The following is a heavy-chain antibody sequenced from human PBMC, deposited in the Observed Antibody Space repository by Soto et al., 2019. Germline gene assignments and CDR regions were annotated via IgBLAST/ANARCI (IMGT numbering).Heavy chain of an antibody. D-gene: IGHD6-19*01. CDR3: ARDMGRRQWLPGVY. CDR2: ISWNSGSI. J-gene: IGHJ4*02. CDR1: GFTFDDYA. Sequence: EVQLVESGGGLVQPGRSLRLSCAASGFTFDDYAMHWVRQPPGKGLEWVSGISWNSGSIGYADSVKGRFTISRDTRKNSLYLQMNSLSAEDTALYYCARDMGRRQWLPGVYWGQGILVTVSS. V-gene: IGHV3-9*01.